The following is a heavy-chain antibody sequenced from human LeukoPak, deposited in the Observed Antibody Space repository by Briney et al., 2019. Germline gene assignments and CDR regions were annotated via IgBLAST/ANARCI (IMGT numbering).Heavy chain of an antibody. CDR1: GFTFSSYA. CDR3: AKESGDYLYPDHYYYMDV. CDR2: ISSNGGST. D-gene: IGHD4-17*01. J-gene: IGHJ6*03. V-gene: IGHV3-64*01. Sequence: PGGSLRLSCAASGFTFSSYAMHWVRQAPGKGLEYVSAISSNGGSTYYANSVKGRFTISRDNSKNTLYLQMNRLRAEDTAVYYCAKESGDYLYPDHYYYMDVWGKGTTVTISS.